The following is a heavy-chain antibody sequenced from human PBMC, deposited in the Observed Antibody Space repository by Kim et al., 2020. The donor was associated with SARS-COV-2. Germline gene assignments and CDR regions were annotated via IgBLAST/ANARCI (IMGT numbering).Heavy chain of an antibody. CDR2: MNPNSGNT. CDR3: ARGAAPRTYYDFWSGYSSKNFDY. J-gene: IGHJ4*02. CDR1: GYTFTSYD. D-gene: IGHD3-3*01. Sequence: ASVKVSCKASGYTFTSYDINWVRQATGQGLEWMGWMNPNSGNTGYAQKFQGRVTMTRNTSISTAYMELSSLRSEDTAVYYCARGAAPRTYYDFWSGYSSKNFDYWGQGTLVTVSS. V-gene: IGHV1-8*01.